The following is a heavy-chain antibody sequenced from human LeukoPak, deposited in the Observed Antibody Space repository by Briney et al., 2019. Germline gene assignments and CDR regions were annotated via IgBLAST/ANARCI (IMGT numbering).Heavy chain of an antibody. CDR1: GYTSTSDG. J-gene: IGHJ6*03. CDR3: ARGLFAIYDFWRGYRYYYMDV. Sequence: ASLWVSCAASGYTSTSDGISWVRQAPGQGLEWMGWISAFNGKANYAQTLQSRVTMTPDTSTSTAYMELRSLRSDDTAVYYCARGLFAIYDFWRGYRYYYMDVWGKGPTITVS. CDR2: ISAFNGKA. D-gene: IGHD3-3*01. V-gene: IGHV1-18*01.